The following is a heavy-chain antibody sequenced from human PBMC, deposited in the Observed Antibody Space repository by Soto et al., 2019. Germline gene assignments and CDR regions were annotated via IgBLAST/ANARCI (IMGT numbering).Heavy chain of an antibody. CDR2: IKSQTDGGTT. V-gene: IGHV3-15*01. CDR3: TTGLPFQH. CDR1: GFTFSTAW. J-gene: IGHJ1*01. Sequence: EVQLVESGGGLVKPGGSLRLSCAASGFTFSTAWMRWVRQAPGKGLEWVGRIKSQTDGGTTDYAAPVKGRFTISRDDSKNTLYLQMNSLKTEDTGVYYCTTGLPFQHWGQGTLVTVSS.